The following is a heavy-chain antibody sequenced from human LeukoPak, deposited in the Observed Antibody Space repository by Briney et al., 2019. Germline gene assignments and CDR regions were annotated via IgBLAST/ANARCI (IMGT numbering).Heavy chain of an antibody. V-gene: IGHV4-31*03. CDR2: IYYSGST. CDR3: ARDIPVERYGMDV. J-gene: IGHJ6*02. Sequence: SETLSLTCTVSGGSISSGGYYWSWIRQHPGKGLEWIGYIYYSGSTYYNPSLKSRVTISVDTSKNQFSLKLSSVTAADTAVYYCARDIPVERYGMDVWGQGTTVTVSS. CDR1: GGSISSGGYY.